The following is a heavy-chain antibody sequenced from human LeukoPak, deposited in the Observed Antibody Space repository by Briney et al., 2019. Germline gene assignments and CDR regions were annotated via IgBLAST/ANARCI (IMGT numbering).Heavy chain of an antibody. CDR2: IRYDGSNK. Sequence: GGSLRLSCVASGFTFSTYGMHWVRQAPGKGLEWVTFIRYDGSNKYYADSVKGRFTISRDNSKNTLYLQMNSLRAEDTAVYYCARGPCSSTSCYIYYYYYYMDVWGKGTTVTVSS. J-gene: IGHJ6*03. D-gene: IGHD2-2*01. V-gene: IGHV3-30*02. CDR1: GFTFSTYG. CDR3: ARGPCSSTSCYIYYYYYYMDV.